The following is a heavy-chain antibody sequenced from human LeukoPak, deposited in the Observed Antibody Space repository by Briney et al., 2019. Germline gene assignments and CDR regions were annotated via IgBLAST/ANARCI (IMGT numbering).Heavy chain of an antibody. CDR2: IKQDGSEK. Sequence: GGSLRLSCAASGFTFSSYWMSWVRQAPGKGLEWVANIKQDGSEKYYVDSVKGRFTISRDNAKNSLYLQMNSLRAEDTAVYSCARDAYDYVWGSHRYPEYWGQGTLVTVSS. CDR1: GFTFSSYW. D-gene: IGHD3-16*02. CDR3: ARDAYDYVWGSHRYPEY. V-gene: IGHV3-7*01. J-gene: IGHJ4*02.